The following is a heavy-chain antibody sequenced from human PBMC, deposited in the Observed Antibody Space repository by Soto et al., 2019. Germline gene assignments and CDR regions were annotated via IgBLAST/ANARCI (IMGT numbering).Heavy chain of an antibody. CDR2: IIPIFGTA. V-gene: IGHV1-69*13. CDR3: ARDIAAAGTHWFDP. CDR1: GGTFSSYA. J-gene: IGHJ5*02. D-gene: IGHD6-13*01. Sequence: VKVSCKASGGTFSSYAISWVRQAPGQGLEWMGGIIPIFGTANYAQKFQGRVTIAADESTSTAYMELSSLRSEDTAVYYCARDIAAAGTHWFDPWGQGTLVTVSS.